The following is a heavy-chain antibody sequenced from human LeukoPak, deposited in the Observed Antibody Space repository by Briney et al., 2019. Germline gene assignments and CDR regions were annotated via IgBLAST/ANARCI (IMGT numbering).Heavy chain of an antibody. D-gene: IGHD1-1*01. V-gene: IGHV3-23*01. Sequence: PGGSLRLSCAASGFTFSSHDMTWVRQAPGKGLEWVSTIRDSGVRTYYADSVKGRFTISRDNSKNTMYLLMDSLRVEDTAVYYCAKDAVKTTQKTFHGARGTLVTVSS. CDR1: GFTFSSHD. CDR2: IRDSGVRT. J-gene: IGHJ4*02. CDR3: AKDAVKTTQKTFH.